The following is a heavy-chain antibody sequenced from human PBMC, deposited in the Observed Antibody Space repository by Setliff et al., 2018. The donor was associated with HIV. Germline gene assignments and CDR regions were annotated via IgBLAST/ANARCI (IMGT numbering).Heavy chain of an antibody. CDR3: ARGRQDSYYDSTSYYWGDAFDI. V-gene: IGHV4-4*07. CDR1: GGSISSYY. J-gene: IGHJ3*02. D-gene: IGHD3-22*01. Sequence: SETLSLTCSVSGGSISSYYWSWIRQPAGKGLEWVGRMFVGESPNYNPSLKSRLSISVDTSKRQFSLKLTSVTAADTAVYFCARGRQDSYYDSTSYYWGDAFDIWGQGTRVTVSS. CDR2: MFVGESP.